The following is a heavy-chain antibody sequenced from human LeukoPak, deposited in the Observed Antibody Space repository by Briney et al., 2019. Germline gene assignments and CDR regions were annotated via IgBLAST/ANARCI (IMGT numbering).Heavy chain of an antibody. J-gene: IGHJ4*02. D-gene: IGHD6-13*01. CDR1: GFTFSSYS. CDR3: ARDHIFPAAGLTEGDY. CDR2: ISSSSSTI. Sequence: SGGSLRLSCAASGFTFSSYSMNWVRQAPGKGLEWVSYISSSSSTIYYADSVKGRFTISRDNAKNSLYLQMNSLRAEDTAVYYCARDHIFPAAGLTEGDYWGQGTLVTVSS. V-gene: IGHV3-48*04.